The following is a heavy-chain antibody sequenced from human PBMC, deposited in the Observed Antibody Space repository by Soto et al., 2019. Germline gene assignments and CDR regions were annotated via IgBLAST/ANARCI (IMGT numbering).Heavy chain of an antibody. CDR3: ARDRLAKWFDP. V-gene: IGHV4-59*01. CDR1: GGSISSYY. CDR2: IYYSGST. J-gene: IGHJ5*02. D-gene: IGHD3-9*01. Sequence: LSLTCTVSGGSISSYYWNWIRQPPGKGLEWIGYIYYSGSTKYNPSLKSRVTISVDTSKNQFSLKLSSVTAADTAVYYCARDRLAKWFDPWGQGTLVTVSS.